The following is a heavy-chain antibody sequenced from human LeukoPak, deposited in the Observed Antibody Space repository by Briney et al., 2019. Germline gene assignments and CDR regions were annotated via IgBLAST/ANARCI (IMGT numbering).Heavy chain of an antibody. V-gene: IGHV4-34*01. D-gene: IGHD3-10*01. CDR1: GGSFSGYY. Sequence: PSETLSLTCAVYGGSFSGYYWSWIRQPPGKGLEWIGEINHSGSTNYNPSLKSRVTISVDTSKNQFSLKLSSVTAADTAVYYCVGVPLRYYYYMDVWGKGTTVTVSS. CDR3: VGVPLRYYYYMDV. J-gene: IGHJ6*03. CDR2: INHSGST.